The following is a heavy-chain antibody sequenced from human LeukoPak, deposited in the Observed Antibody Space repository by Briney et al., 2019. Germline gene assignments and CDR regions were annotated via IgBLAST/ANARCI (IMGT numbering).Heavy chain of an antibody. CDR2: IKNDGTVK. J-gene: IGHJ4*02. CDR3: AKDLQRAAAGQKTRSPDDY. Sequence: GGSLTLSCAASGFTFSYHCMTWVRQAPGNGLEWVANIKNDGTVKNYVDSVKGRFTISRDNAKNSLYLQMNSLRAEDTAVYYCAKDLQRAAAGQKTRSPDDYWGQGTLVTVSS. D-gene: IGHD6-13*01. CDR1: GFTFSYHC. V-gene: IGHV3-7*03.